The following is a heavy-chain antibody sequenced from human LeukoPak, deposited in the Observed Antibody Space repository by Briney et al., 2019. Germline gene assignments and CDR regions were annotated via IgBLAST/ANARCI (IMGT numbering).Heavy chain of an antibody. J-gene: IGHJ4*02. D-gene: IGHD1-26*01. V-gene: IGHV4-59*08. CDR1: GSSISSYY. Sequence: SSETLSLTCTVSGSSISSYYWSWIRQPPGKGLEWIGYIYYSGSTNYNPSLKSRVTISVDTSRNQFSLKLSSVTAADTAVYYCARRIKVGALDYWGQGTLVTVSS. CDR2: IYYSGST. CDR3: ARRIKVGALDY.